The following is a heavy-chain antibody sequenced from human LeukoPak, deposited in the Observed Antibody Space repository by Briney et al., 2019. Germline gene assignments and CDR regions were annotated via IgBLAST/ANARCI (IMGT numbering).Heavy chain of an antibody. CDR2: IYYSGST. Sequence: SETLSLTCTVSSGSISSDDYYWSWIRQPPGKGLEWTGYIYYSGSTYYNPSLKSRVTISVDTSKNQFSLKLSSVTAADTAVYYCARAWSDYTFDYWGQGTLVTVSS. CDR3: ARAWSDYTFDY. V-gene: IGHV4-30-4*01. CDR1: SGSISSDDYY. D-gene: IGHD4-11*01. J-gene: IGHJ4*02.